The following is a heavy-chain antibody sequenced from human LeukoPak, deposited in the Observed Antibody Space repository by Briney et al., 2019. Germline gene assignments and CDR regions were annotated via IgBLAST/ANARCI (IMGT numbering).Heavy chain of an antibody. CDR3: AREWEYYDILTGTTASFDY. CDR2: ISSSSSYI. Sequence: PGGSLRLSCAASGFTFSTYSMNWVRQAPGKGLEWVSSISSSSSYIHYADSVKGRFTISRDNAKNSLYLQMNSLRAEDTAVYYCAREWEYYDILTGTTASFDYWGQGTLVTVSS. V-gene: IGHV3-21*01. J-gene: IGHJ4*02. D-gene: IGHD3-9*01. CDR1: GFTFSTYS.